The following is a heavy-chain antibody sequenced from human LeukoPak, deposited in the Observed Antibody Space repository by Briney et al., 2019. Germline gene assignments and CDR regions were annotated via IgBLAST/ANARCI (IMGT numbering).Heavy chain of an antibody. CDR2: INHSGST. J-gene: IGHJ4*02. V-gene: IGHV4-34*01. CDR1: GGSFSGYY. Sequence: SETLSLTCAVYGGSFSGYYWSWIRQPPGKGLEWIGEINHSGSTNYNPSLKSRVTISVDTSKNQFSLKLSSVTAADTAVYYCARGYCSSSSCYIFRPVDYWGQGTLVTVSS. CDR3: ARGYCSSSSCYIFRPVDY. D-gene: IGHD2-2*01.